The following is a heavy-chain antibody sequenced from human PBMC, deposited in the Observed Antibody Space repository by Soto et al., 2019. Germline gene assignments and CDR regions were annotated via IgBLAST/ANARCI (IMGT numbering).Heavy chain of an antibody. J-gene: IGHJ6*02. V-gene: IGHV5-51*01. CDR1: GYNFTSYW. CDR3: ARSGLGMDPQENYYYRMDF. CDR2: IYPSDSDT. D-gene: IGHD1-20*01. Sequence: PGESLKISCKGSGYNFTSYWIGWVRQMPGKGLEWIVIIYPSDSDTRYSPSFQGQVTISADKPISTAYLQWSSLKASDTAMYYCARSGLGMDPQENYYYRMDFVAQETTVPFSS.